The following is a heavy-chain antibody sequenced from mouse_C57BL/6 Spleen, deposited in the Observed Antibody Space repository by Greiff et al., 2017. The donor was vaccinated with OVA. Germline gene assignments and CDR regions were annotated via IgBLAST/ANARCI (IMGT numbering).Heavy chain of an antibody. V-gene: IGHV1-69*01. CDR2: IDPSDSYT. D-gene: IGHD1-1*01. CDR3: ARAATVVPYDFDY. Sequence: QVQLQQPGAELVMPGASVKLSCKASGYTFTSYWMHWVKQRPGQGLEWIGEIDPSDSYTNYNQKFKGKSTLTVDKSSSTAYMQLSSLTSEDSAVYYCARAATVVPYDFDYWGQGTTLTVAS. J-gene: IGHJ2*01. CDR1: GYTFTSYW.